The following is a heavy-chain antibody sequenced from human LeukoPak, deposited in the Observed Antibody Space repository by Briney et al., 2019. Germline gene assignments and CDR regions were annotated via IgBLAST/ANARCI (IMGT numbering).Heavy chain of an antibody. CDR3: ATNFQLGKGDYYYYYGMDV. CDR1: GYTFTGYY. D-gene: IGHD7-27*01. CDR2: FDPEDGET. J-gene: IGHJ6*02. V-gene: IGHV1-24*01. Sequence: ASVKVSFKASGYTFTGYYMHWVRQAPGKGLEWMGGFDPEDGETIYAQKFQGRVTMTEDTSTDTAYMELSSLRSEDTAVYYCATNFQLGKGDYYYYYGMDVWGQGTTVTVSS.